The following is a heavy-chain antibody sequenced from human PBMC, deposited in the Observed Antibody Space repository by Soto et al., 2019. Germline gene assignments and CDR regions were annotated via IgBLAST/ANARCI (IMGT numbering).Heavy chain of an antibody. J-gene: IGHJ4*01. CDR2: IYSGGSI. V-gene: IGHV3-66*01. Sequence: GGSLRLSCAASGFTVSSSYMSWVRQAPGKGLEWVSVIYSGGSIYYADSVKGRFIISRDNSKNTLYLQMNSLRGEDTAMYYCAKAKCYADYLYVPEYWGHRT. D-gene: IGHD3-16*01. CDR3: AKAKCYADYLYVPEY. CDR1: GFTVSSSY.